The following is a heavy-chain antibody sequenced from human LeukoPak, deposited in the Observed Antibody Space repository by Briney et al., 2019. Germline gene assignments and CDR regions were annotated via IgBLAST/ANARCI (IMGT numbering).Heavy chain of an antibody. V-gene: IGHV3-9*01. D-gene: IGHD1-26*01. CDR2: ISWNSGSI. J-gene: IGHJ6*03. Sequence: PGGSLRLSCAASGFTFDDYAMHWVRQAPGKGLEWVSGISWNSGSIGYADSVKGRFTISRDNAKDSLYLQMNSLRAEDTALYYCAKDRGSYFRYYYMDVWGKGTTVTVSS. CDR3: AKDRGSYFRYYYMDV. CDR1: GFTFDDYA.